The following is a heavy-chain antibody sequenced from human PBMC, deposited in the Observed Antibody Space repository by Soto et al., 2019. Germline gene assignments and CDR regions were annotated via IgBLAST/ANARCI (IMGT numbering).Heavy chain of an antibody. V-gene: IGHV3-74*01. J-gene: IGHJ4*02. CDR1: GVTFISYW. CDR3: ADDHDFWSAIDY. CDR2: INSDGSST. D-gene: IGHD3-3*01. Sequence: GGPLRLSCTAAGVTFISYWMHWVRQAPGKGLVWVSRINSDGSSTYYADSVKGRFTISRDNSKNTLYLQMNSLRAEDTAVYYCADDHDFWSAIDYWGQGTPVTVSP.